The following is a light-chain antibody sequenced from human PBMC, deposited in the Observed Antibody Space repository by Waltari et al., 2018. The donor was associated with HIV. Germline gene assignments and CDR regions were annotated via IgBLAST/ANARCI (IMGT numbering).Light chain of an antibody. CDR3: QSYDSITWV. CDR2: EHN. CDR1: GGSIASHS. Sequence: NFMLTQPHSVSASPGKTVTISCTGSGGSIASHSVQWYQQRPGSAPTTVIYEHNQRPSGVPDRFSGSIDSSSNSASLTISGLKTEDEADYYCQSYDSITWVFGGGTKLTVL. V-gene: IGLV6-57*02. J-gene: IGLJ3*02.